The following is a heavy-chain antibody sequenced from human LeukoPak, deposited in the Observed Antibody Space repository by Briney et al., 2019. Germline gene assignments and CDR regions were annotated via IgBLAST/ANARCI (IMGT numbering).Heavy chain of an antibody. CDR2: IWNDGSDE. V-gene: IGHV3-33*01. CDR1: GFTFSKYA. CDR3: TFEIGRSQGAFDI. D-gene: IGHD1-26*01. Sequence: GGSLRLSCAASGFTFSKYAMHWVRQTPGKGLEWVAAIWNDGSDENYADSVKGRFTISSDNSKSTLYLQMNSLRAGDTAVYYCTFEIGRSQGAFDIWGQGTMITVSS. J-gene: IGHJ3*02.